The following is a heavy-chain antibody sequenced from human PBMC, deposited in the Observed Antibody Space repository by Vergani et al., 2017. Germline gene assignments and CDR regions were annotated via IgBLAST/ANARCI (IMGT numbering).Heavy chain of an antibody. J-gene: IGHJ4*02. CDR1: WYSFTNYW. CDR3: ARLYGRDSSGSKYFDY. Sequence: EVQLVQSGAEVKKPGESLKISCQISWYSFTNYWIGWVRQMPGKGLEWMGIIHPADSDTRYSPSFQGQVTISVDKSISTAYLQRSSLRASDSAMYYCARLYGRDSSGSKYFDYWDQGTLVTVSS. V-gene: IGHV5-51*01. D-gene: IGHD3-22*01. CDR2: IHPADSDT.